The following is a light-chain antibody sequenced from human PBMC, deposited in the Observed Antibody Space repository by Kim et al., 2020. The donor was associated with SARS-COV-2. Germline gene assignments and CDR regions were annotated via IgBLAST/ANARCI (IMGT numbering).Light chain of an antibody. CDR2: YNN. J-gene: IGLJ7*01. V-gene: IGLV3-21*04. CDR3: QVWDVGHPV. CDR1: NIGSKS. Sequence: SYELTQPPSVSVAPGKTARITCGGNNIGSKSVHWCQQKPGQAPVVVIYYNNDRPSGIPERFSGSNSGNTATLTISRVEAGDEGDYFCQVWDVGHPVFGGGTQLTFL.